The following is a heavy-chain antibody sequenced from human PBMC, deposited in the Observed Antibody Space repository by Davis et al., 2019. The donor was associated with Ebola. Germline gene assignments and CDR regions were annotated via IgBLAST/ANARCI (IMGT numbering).Heavy chain of an antibody. J-gene: IGHJ5*02. V-gene: IGHV4-61*01. CDR1: GGSFSSGYYY. CDR2: INYSGST. Sequence: GSLRLSCTVSGGSFSSGYYYWSWVRQPPGKGLEWSGYINYSGSTTYNPSLKSRVTISVDTSKNQFSLKLSSVTAADTAVYYCARPVRYCSGGSCYGNWFDPWGQGTLVTVSS. D-gene: IGHD2-15*01. CDR3: ARPVRYCSGGSCYGNWFDP.